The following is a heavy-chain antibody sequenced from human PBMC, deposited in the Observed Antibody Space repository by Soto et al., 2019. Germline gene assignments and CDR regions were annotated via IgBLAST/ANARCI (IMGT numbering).Heavy chain of an antibody. CDR2: ISYDGSNK. Sequence: GGSLRLSCAASGFTFSSYGMHWVRQAPGKGLEWVAIISYDGSNKYYADSVKGRFTISRDNSKNTLYLQMNSLRADDTAVYYCAKDATNSSLSQWYFDNWGQGTLVTVSS. CDR3: AKDATNSSLSQWYFDN. V-gene: IGHV3-30*18. CDR1: GFTFSSYG. D-gene: IGHD1-26*01. J-gene: IGHJ4*02.